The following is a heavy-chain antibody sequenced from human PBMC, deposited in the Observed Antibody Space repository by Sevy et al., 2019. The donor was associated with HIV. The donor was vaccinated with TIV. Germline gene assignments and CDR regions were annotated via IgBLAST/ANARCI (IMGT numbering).Heavy chain of an antibody. V-gene: IGHV3-23*01. Sequence: GGSLRLSCAASGFTFSKYSMSWVRQPPGKGLEWVSTLSFGGNEINYADSVKGGLTISRDNSKSSVYLQMNNLRPEDTAVYYCAREGCTKPHDYWGQGTLVTVSS. CDR1: GFTFSKYS. J-gene: IGHJ4*02. D-gene: IGHD2-8*01. CDR3: AREGCTKPHDY. CDR2: LSFGGNEI.